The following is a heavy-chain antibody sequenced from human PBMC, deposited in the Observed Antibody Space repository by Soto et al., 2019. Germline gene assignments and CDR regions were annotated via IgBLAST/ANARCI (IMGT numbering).Heavy chain of an antibody. J-gene: IGHJ4*02. CDR1: GGSISSSDYY. CDR2: VYYSGST. V-gene: IGHV4-39*01. D-gene: IGHD3-16*01. Sequence: QLQLQESGPGLVKPSETLSLTCIVSGGSISSSDYYWGWVRQPPGKGLEWIGAVYYSGSTYYNPSLTGRVTISVDTSKNQFSLHLRSVTAADTAVYYCARQTGGFGYYFDYWGQGALVTVSS. CDR3: ARQTGGFGYYFDY.